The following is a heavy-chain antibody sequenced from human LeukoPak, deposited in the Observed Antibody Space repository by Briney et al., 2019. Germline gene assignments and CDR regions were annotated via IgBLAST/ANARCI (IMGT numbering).Heavy chain of an antibody. D-gene: IGHD6-19*01. J-gene: IGHJ4*02. Sequence: GGSLRLSCAASGFTFSSYEMNWVRQAPGKGLEWVSYISSSGSTIYYADSVKGRFTISRDNAKNSLYLQMSSLRAEDTAVYYCARGRGWYPDYWGQGTLVTVSS. CDR2: ISSSGSTI. V-gene: IGHV3-48*03. CDR3: ARGRGWYPDY. CDR1: GFTFSSYE.